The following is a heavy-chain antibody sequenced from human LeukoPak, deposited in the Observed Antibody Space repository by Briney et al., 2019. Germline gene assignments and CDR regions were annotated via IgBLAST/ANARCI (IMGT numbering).Heavy chain of an antibody. CDR3: ARAYDYVWGSYRHLDY. D-gene: IGHD3-16*02. J-gene: IGHJ4*02. CDR1: GFTFSSYG. Sequence: PGGSLRLSCAVSGFTFSSYGMHWVRQAPGKGLEWVAFIRYDGSNKYYADSVKGRFTISRDNAKNSLYLQMNSLRAEDTAVYYCARAYDYVWGSYRHLDYWGQGTLVTVSS. CDR2: IRYDGSNK. V-gene: IGHV3-30*02.